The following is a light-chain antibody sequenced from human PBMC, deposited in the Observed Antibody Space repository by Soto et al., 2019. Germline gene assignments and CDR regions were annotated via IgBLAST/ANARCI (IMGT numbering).Light chain of an antibody. CDR2: SNN. CDR3: AAWDDSLNGRGV. V-gene: IGLV1-44*01. CDR1: SSNIGSNT. Sequence: QSVLTQPPSASGTPGQRVTISCSGSSSNIGSNTVNWYQQLPGTAPKLLIYSNNQRPSGVPDRFSGSKSGTSASLDISGLQSEDEADYYCAAWDDSLNGRGVFGTGTKVTVL. J-gene: IGLJ1*01.